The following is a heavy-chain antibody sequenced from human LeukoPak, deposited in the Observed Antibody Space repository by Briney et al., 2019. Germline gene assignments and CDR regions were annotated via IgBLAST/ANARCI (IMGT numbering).Heavy chain of an antibody. CDR2: MNPNSGNT. CDR1: GYTFTSYD. V-gene: IGHV1-8*01. J-gene: IGHJ4*02. CDR3: ARESTMVRGVTGIDY. Sequence: ASVKVSCKASGYTFTSYDINWVRQATGQGLEWMGWMNPNSGNTGYAQKFQGRVTMTRDTSISTAYMELSRLRSDDTAVYYCARESTMVRGVTGIDYWGQGTLVTVSS. D-gene: IGHD3-10*01.